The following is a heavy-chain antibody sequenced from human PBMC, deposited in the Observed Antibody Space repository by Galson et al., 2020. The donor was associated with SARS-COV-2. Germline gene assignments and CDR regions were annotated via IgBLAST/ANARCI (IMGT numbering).Heavy chain of an antibody. CDR1: GGSISSSNYY. Sequence: SETLSLTCTVSGGSISSSNYYWGWVRQPPGEGLEWIGSIYYTESNYYNPSLTSRVTMSVDTSRNQFSLKLSSVTAADTAVYYCARQILSGYYSFYYFDFWGQGTLVTVSS. CDR2: IYYTESN. CDR3: ARQILSGYYSFYYFDF. D-gene: IGHD3-9*01. J-gene: IGHJ4*02. V-gene: IGHV4-39*01.